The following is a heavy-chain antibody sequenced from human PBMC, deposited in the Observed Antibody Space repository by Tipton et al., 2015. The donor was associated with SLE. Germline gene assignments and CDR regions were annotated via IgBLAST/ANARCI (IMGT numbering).Heavy chain of an antibody. Sequence: TLSLTCTVSGGSISSGSYYWSWIRQPAGKGLEWLGRIYTSGSTNYNPSLKSRVTISVDTSKNQFSLKLSSVTAADTAVYYCARDPPGVVVVPDDYMDVWGKGTTVTVSS. J-gene: IGHJ6*03. V-gene: IGHV4-61*02. CDR3: ARDPPGVVVVPDDYMDV. D-gene: IGHD2-2*01. CDR1: GGSISSGSYY. CDR2: IYTSGST.